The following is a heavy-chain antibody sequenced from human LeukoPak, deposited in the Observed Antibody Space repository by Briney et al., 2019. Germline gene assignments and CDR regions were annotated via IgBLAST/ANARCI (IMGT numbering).Heavy chain of an antibody. V-gene: IGHV3-30*02. CDR3: AKVNSIVGASNGKFDY. CDR1: GFTFRSYG. J-gene: IGHJ4*02. Sequence: GGSLRLSCVASGFTFRSYGMSWVRQAPGKGLEWVAFIRYDGSNKYYADSVKGRFTISRDNSKNTLYLQMNSLRAEDTAVYYCAKVNSIVGASNGKFDYWGQGTLVTVSS. D-gene: IGHD1-26*01. CDR2: IRYDGSNK.